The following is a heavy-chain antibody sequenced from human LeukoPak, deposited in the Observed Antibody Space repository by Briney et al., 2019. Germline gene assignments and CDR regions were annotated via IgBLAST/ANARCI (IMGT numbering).Heavy chain of an antibody. D-gene: IGHD3-22*01. CDR2: ISYDGGNK. CDR3: AKIRYDSSGYPGAFDI. J-gene: IGHJ3*02. CDR1: GFTFSSYA. Sequence: GGSLRLSCAASGFTFSSYAMHWVRQAPGKGLDWVAVISYDGGNKYYADSVKGRFTISRDNSKNTLYLQMNSLRAEDTAVYYCAKIRYDSSGYPGAFDIWGQGTMVTVSS. V-gene: IGHV3-30*18.